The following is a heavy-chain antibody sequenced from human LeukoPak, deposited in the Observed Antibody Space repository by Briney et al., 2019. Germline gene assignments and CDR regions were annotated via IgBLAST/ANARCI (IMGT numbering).Heavy chain of an antibody. CDR1: GYTFTGYY. D-gene: IGHD6-13*01. Sequence: ASVKVSCKASGYTFTGYYMHWVRQAPGQGLEWMGWINPNSGGTNYAQKFQGWVTMTRDTSISTAYMEPSRLRSDDTAVYYCAVAAAGFNWFDPWGQGTLVTVSS. V-gene: IGHV1-2*04. CDR2: INPNSGGT. J-gene: IGHJ5*02. CDR3: AVAAAGFNWFDP.